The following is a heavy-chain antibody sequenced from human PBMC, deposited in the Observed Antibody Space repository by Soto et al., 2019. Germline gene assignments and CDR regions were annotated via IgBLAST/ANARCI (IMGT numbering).Heavy chain of an antibody. CDR2: IIPMFGTT. CDR1: GGAFSSSS. J-gene: IGHJ5*02. Sequence: SVKVSCKASGGAFSSSSINWVRQAPGQGLEWMGGIIPMFGTTNYAQKLQGRVTLTADESTSTAYMEMTDLRSEDTAVYYCAAGGGGYDTWGQVTLVTVSS. CDR3: AAGGGGYDT. D-gene: IGHD3-22*01. V-gene: IGHV1-69*13.